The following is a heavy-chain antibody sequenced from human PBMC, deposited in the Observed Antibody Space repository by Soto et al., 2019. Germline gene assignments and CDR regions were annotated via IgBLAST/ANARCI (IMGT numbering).Heavy chain of an antibody. Sequence: EVQLLESGGGLVQPGGSLSLSCAASGFTFSNYAMTWVRQAPGKGLEWVSTISGSGDNTYYADSVRDRFTISRDNSKNTLYLQMNSLRADDTAVYYCAKRPLAARHTDYWGQGTLVTVSS. V-gene: IGHV3-23*01. CDR2: ISGSGDNT. CDR3: AKRPLAARHTDY. J-gene: IGHJ4*02. D-gene: IGHD6-6*01. CDR1: GFTFSNYA.